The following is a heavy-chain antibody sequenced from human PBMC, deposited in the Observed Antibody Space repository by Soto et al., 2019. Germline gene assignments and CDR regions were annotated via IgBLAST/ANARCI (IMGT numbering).Heavy chain of an antibody. Sequence: EVQLVESGGGLIQPGGSLRLSCAVSGFTVSNNYMSWVRQAPGKGLEGVSVIYSGGYTAYGDSVKGRFTISRDNSKNTLYRKMNGLRADGRGVYSWAPRGGGGGYWGQGTLVTVSS. J-gene: IGHJ4*02. CDR1: GFTVSNNY. CDR3: APRGGGGGY. V-gene: IGHV3-53*01. CDR2: IYSGGYT. D-gene: IGHD3-10*01.